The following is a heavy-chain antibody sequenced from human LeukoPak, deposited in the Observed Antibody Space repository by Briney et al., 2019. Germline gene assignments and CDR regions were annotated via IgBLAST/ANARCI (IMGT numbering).Heavy chain of an antibody. V-gene: IGHV3-30*02. D-gene: IGHD5-18*01. CDR1: GFTFSSYG. Sequence: PGGSLRLSCAASGFTFSSYGMHWVRQAPGKGLEWLVFIRYDGSNKYYADPVKGRFTISRDNSKNTVYLQMNSLRAEDTAVYYCAKDGDSSVDYWGQGILVTVSS. CDR3: AKDGDSSVDY. CDR2: IRYDGSNK. J-gene: IGHJ4*02.